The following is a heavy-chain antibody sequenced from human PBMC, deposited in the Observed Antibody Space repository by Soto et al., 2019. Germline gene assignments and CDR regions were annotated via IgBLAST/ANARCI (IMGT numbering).Heavy chain of an antibody. CDR2: IVPMLGTP. CDR1: GGSFSNFI. Sequence: QVQLVQSGAEVKEPGSSVRVSCKASGGSFSNFIMNWVRQTPGQGLEWMGGIVPMLGTPTYAEKFKGRVTISATGSTSTAYMELTSLRSEDTAIYYCARNGTYGTSLSHYTGMDVWGRGTTVTVS. J-gene: IGHJ6*02. V-gene: IGHV1-69*16. D-gene: IGHD1-1*01. CDR3: ARNGTYGTSLSHYTGMDV.